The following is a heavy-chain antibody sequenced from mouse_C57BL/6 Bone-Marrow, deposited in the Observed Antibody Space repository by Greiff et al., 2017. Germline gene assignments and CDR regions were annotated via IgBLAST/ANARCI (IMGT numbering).Heavy chain of an antibody. V-gene: IGHV1-82*01. J-gene: IGHJ1*03. Sequence: QVQLQQSGPELVKPGASVKISCKASGYAFSSSWMNWVKQRPGEGLEWIGRIYPGDGDTNYNGKFKGKATLTADKSSSTAYMHLSSLTSEDSAVYFCARSEYYGSTLWYFDVWGTWTTVTVSS. D-gene: IGHD1-1*01. CDR2: IYPGDGDT. CDR3: ARSEYYGSTLWYFDV. CDR1: GYAFSSSW.